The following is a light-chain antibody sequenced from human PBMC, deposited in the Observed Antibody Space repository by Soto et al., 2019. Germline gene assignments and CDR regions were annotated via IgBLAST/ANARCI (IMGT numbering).Light chain of an antibody. CDR3: QSYDNSLSGWV. CDR2: GNS. CDR1: SSNIGTTYD. V-gene: IGLV1-40*01. J-gene: IGLJ3*02. Sequence: QSVLTQPPSVSGAPGQRVTISCTGSSSNIGTTYDVYWYQQLPGTAPKLLIYGNSNRPSGVPDRFSGSKSGTSASLAITGLQAEDEADYYCQSYDNSLSGWVFGGGTKVTVL.